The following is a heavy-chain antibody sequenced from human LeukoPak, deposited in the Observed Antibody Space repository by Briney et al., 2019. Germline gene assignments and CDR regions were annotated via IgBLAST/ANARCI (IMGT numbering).Heavy chain of an antibody. CDR1: GGSFSGYY. D-gene: IGHD1-26*01. CDR3: ARSISGSYAHDAFDI. V-gene: IGHV4-31*11. CDR2: IYYSGST. J-gene: IGHJ3*02. Sequence: PSETLSLTCAVYGGSFSGYYWSWIRQHPGKGLEWIGYIYYSGSTYHNPSLKSRVTISVDTSKNQFSLKLSSVTAADTAVYYCARSISGSYAHDAFDIWGQGTMVTVSS.